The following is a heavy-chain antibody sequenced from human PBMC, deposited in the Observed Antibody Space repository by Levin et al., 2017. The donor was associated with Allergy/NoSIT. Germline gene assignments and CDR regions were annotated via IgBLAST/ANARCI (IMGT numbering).Heavy chain of an antibody. CDR3: ARETGGPPDYDILTGAFDY. CDR1: GGSISSYY. J-gene: IGHJ4*02. D-gene: IGHD3-9*01. V-gene: IGHV4-59*01. CDR2: IYYSGST. Sequence: KAGGSLRLSCTVSGGSISSYYWSWIRQPPGKGLEWIGYIYYSGSTNYNPSLKSRVTISVDTSKNQFSLKLSSVTAADTAVYYCARETGGPPDYDILTGAFDYWGQGTLVTVSS.